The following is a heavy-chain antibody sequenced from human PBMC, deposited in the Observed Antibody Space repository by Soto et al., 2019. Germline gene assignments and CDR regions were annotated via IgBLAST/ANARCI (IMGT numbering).Heavy chain of an antibody. CDR3: ARWDERDYSNDY. CDR1: GFTFSSYA. J-gene: IGHJ4*02. V-gene: IGHV3-30-3*01. Sequence: QVQLVESGGGVVQPGRSLRLSCAASGFTFSSYAMHWVRQAPGEGLEWVAVISYDGSNKYYADSVKGRFTISRDNSKNTLYLQMNSLRAEDTAVYYCARWDERDYSNDYWGQGTLVTVSS. CDR2: ISYDGSNK. D-gene: IGHD4-4*01.